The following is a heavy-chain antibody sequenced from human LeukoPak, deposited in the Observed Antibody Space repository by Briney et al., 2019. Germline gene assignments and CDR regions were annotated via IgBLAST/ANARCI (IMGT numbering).Heavy chain of an antibody. CDR2: IYPGDSDT. CDR1: GYSFTSYW. Sequence: GESLTISWTRSGYSFTSYWIGWVRQMPGEGLEWMVIIYPGDSDTRYSPSFQGQVTISADKSSSTAYLPWSSLKSSDTALYYCARVRIKTGAYFSSFESWGQGTLVTVSS. J-gene: IGHJ4*02. CDR3: ARVRIKTGAYFSSFES. D-gene: IGHD3-10*01. V-gene: IGHV5-51*03.